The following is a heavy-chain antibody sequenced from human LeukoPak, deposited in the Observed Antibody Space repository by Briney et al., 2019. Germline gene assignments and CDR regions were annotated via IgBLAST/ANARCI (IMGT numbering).Heavy chain of an antibody. J-gene: IGHJ6*03. Sequence: SETLSLTCTVSGGSISTSYYWAWIRQPPGKGLEWIGSMYYSGSTYYNPPLKSRVTISVDTSKNQFSLKLSSVTAADTAVYYCARLNTHSPYYYYYMDVWGEGTTVTVSS. V-gene: IGHV4-39*01. CDR3: ARLNTHSPYYYYYMDV. D-gene: IGHD2-15*01. CDR2: MYYSGST. CDR1: GGSISTSYY.